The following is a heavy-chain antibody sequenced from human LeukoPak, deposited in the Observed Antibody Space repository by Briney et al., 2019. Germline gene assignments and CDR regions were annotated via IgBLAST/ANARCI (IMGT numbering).Heavy chain of an antibody. J-gene: IGHJ4*02. CDR1: GFTFSSRN. Sequence: GGSLRLSCAASGFTFSSRNMNWVRQAPGKGLEWVSAISGSGGSTYYADSVKGRFTISRDNSKNTLYLQMNSLRAEDTAVYYCAKAKAEYSSSWYGLYYFDYWGQGTLVTVSS. D-gene: IGHD6-13*01. CDR3: AKAKAEYSSSWYGLYYFDY. V-gene: IGHV3-23*01. CDR2: ISGSGGST.